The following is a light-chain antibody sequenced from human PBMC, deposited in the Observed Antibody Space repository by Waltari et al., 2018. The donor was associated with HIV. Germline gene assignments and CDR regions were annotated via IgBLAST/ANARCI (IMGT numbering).Light chain of an antibody. V-gene: IGLV2-11*01. CDR2: DVN. CDR3: CSYAGSNTFYV. J-gene: IGLJ1*01. CDR1: SRDIGGYNY. Sequence: QSALTQPRSASGSPGQTVTISCRGTSRDIGGYNYVSLYQQHPAEAPRLMIYDVNKRPSGVPDRFSGSKSGNTASLTISGLQAEDEADYYCCSYAGSNTFYVFGTGTEVTVL.